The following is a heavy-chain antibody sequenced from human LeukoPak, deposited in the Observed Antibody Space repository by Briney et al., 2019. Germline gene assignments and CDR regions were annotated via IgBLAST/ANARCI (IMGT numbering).Heavy chain of an antibody. CDR3: ARGYDSSGYYYPFFDY. CDR1: GGSISGYY. D-gene: IGHD3-22*01. Sequence: PSETLSLTCTVSGGSISGYYWSWIRQPPGKGLEWIGYIYYSGSSNYNPSLKSRVTISLDTSKNQISLKLSSVTAADTAVYFCARGYDSSGYYYPFFDYWGQGTLVTVSS. V-gene: IGHV4-59*01. CDR2: IYYSGSS. J-gene: IGHJ4*02.